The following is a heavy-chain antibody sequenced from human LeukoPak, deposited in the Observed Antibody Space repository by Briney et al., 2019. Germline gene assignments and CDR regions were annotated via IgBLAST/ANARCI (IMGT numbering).Heavy chain of an antibody. CDR3: ARGRYCSADICSGGDAFDI. Sequence: SETLSLTCTVSGGFINNYYWSWIRQPAGKGLEWIGRIYTRGSTNYNPSLKSRVTMSVDTSKNQFSLKLSSVTATDTAVYYCARGRYCSADICSGGDAFDIWGQGTMVSVSS. V-gene: IGHV4-4*07. CDR2: IYTRGST. J-gene: IGHJ3*02. CDR1: GGFINNYY. D-gene: IGHD2-15*01.